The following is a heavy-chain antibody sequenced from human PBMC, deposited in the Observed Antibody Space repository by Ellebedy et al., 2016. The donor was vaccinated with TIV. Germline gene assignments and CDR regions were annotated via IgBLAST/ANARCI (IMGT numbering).Heavy chain of an antibody. D-gene: IGHD6-19*01. CDR3: AKDGGYSSGWYNY. CDR2: IYYTGMT. V-gene: IGHV4-39*07. Sequence: SETLSLXCTVSGGSISGSTSYWGWIRQPPGEGLEWIGTIYYTGMTYSNPSHKSRLTISVDTSQNQFSLNLSSVTAADTAVYYCAKDGGYSSGWYNYWGQGTLVTVSS. CDR1: GGSISGSTSY. J-gene: IGHJ4*02.